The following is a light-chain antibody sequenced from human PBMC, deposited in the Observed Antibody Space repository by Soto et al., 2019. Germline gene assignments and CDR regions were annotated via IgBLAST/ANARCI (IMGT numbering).Light chain of an antibody. CDR2: GAS. CDR1: QNVDTKY. J-gene: IGKJ1*01. CDR3: QQYHNWWT. V-gene: IGKV3-15*01. Sequence: EIVLTQSPGTLSLSPGERATLSCRASQNVDTKYLAWYQFKPGQAPRIIIFGASGRATGIPARISGSGSGKEFTLTITSLQSEDFGVYHCQQYHNWWTFGQGTKV.